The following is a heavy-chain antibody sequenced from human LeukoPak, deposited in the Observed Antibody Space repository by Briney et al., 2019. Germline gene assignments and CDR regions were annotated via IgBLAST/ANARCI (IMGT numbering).Heavy chain of an antibody. CDR3: ARRSSSWYFYFDY. CDR2: INPNSGGT. D-gene: IGHD6-13*01. J-gene: IGHJ4*02. CDR1: GYTFTGYY. Sequence: ASVKVSCKASGYTFTGYYLHWVRQAPGQGLEWMGWINPNSGGTNYAQKFQGRVTMTRDTSISTAYMELSRLRSDDTAVYYCARRSSSWYFYFDYWGQGTLVTVSS. V-gene: IGHV1-2*02.